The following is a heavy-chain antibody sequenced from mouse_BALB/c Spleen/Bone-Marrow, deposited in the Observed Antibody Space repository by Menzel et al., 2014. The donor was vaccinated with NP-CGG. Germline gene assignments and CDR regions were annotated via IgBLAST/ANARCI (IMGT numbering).Heavy chain of an antibody. V-gene: IGHV5-9-3*01. J-gene: IGHJ2*01. Sequence: EVQLQQSGGGFVKPGGSLKLSCAASGFTFSSYAMSWVRQTPEKRLEWVATISSGGSYTYYPDSVKGRFTISRDNAKNTLYLQMSSLRSEDTAMYYCARHGITRLLDYWGQGTTLTVSS. CDR1: GFTFSSYA. D-gene: IGHD2-4*01. CDR3: ARHGITRLLDY. CDR2: ISSGGSYT.